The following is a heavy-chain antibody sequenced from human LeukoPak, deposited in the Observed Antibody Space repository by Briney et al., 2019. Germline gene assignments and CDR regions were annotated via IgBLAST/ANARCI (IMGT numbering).Heavy chain of an antibody. V-gene: IGHV3-23*01. CDR3: AKPLGVLRFLERSSNAFDI. CDR2: ISGSGGST. J-gene: IGHJ3*02. Sequence: PGGSLRLSCAASGFTFSSYAMSWVRQAPGKGLEWVSAISGSGGSTYYADSVKGRYTISRDNSKNTLYLQMNSLRAEDTAVYYCAKPLGVLRFLERSSNAFDIWGQGTMVTVSS. D-gene: IGHD3-3*01. CDR1: GFTFSSYA.